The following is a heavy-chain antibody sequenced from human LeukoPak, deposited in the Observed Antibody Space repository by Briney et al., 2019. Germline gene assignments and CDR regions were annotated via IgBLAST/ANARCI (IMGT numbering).Heavy chain of an antibody. CDR3: ARERGYSSSRYFDY. CDR2: ISYDGSNK. Sequence: GRSLRLSCAASGFTFSSYGMHWVRQAPGKGLEWVAVISYDGSNKYYADSVKGRFTISRDNSKSTLYLQMNSLRAEDTAVYYCARERGYSSSRYFDYWGQGTLVTVSS. CDR1: GFTFSSYG. V-gene: IGHV3-30*03. J-gene: IGHJ4*02. D-gene: IGHD6-13*01.